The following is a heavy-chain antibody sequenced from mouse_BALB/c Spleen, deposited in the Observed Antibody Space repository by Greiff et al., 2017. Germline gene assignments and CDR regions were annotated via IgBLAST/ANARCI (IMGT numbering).Heavy chain of an antibody. CDR3: ARNPYDYGAMDY. Sequence: VMLVESGPGLVAPSQSLSITCTVSGFSLTSYGVHWVRQPPGKGLEWLGVIWAGGSTNYNSALMSRLSISKDNSKSQVFLKMNSLQTDDTAMYYCARNPYDYGAMDYWGQGTSVTVSS. CDR2: IWAGGST. D-gene: IGHD2-4*01. V-gene: IGHV2-9*02. CDR1: GFSLTSYG. J-gene: IGHJ4*01.